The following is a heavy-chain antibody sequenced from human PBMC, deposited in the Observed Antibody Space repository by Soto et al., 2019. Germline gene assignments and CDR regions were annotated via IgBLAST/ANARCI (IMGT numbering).Heavy chain of an antibody. Sequence: GGSLRLSCAASGFTFSSYGMHWVRQAPGKGLEWLAVILHDGSNNYYADSVKGRFTISRDTSKNTVYFQMNSLRAEDTAVYYCARSTLVRGIIERRLDYWRRGILVTVSS. CDR3: ARSTLVRGIIERRLDY. CDR1: GFTFSSYG. D-gene: IGHD3-10*01. CDR2: ILHDGSNN. V-gene: IGHV3-30*03. J-gene: IGHJ4*01.